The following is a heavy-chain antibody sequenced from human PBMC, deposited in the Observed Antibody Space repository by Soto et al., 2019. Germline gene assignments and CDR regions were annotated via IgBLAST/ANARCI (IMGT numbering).Heavy chain of an antibody. CDR1: GYTFTSYA. Sequence: ASVKVSCTASGYTFTSYAMHWVRHAPGQRLEWMGWINAGNGNTKYSQKFQGRVTITRDTSASTAYMELSSLRSEDTAVYYCARSIVVVTSFDYWGQGTLVTVSS. V-gene: IGHV1-3*01. CDR2: INAGNGNT. CDR3: ARSIVVVTSFDY. J-gene: IGHJ4*02. D-gene: IGHD3-22*01.